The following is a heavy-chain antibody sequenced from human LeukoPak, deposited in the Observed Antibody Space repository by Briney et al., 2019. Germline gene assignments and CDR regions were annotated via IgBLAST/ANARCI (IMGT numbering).Heavy chain of an antibody. Sequence: ASVKVSCKASGYTFTSYGISWVRQAPGQGLEWMGWISAYNGNTNYAQKLQGRVTMTTDTSTSTAYMELRSLRSDDTAVYYCARSLRYFDWFQDAFDIWGQGTMVTVSS. D-gene: IGHD3-9*01. CDR3: ARSLRYFDWFQDAFDI. V-gene: IGHV1-18*01. J-gene: IGHJ3*02. CDR2: ISAYNGNT. CDR1: GYTFTSYG.